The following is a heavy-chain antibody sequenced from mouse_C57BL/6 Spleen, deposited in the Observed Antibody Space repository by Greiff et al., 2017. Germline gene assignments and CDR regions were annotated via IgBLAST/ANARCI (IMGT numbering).Heavy chain of an antibody. J-gene: IGHJ3*01. CDR2: IDPSDSYT. V-gene: IGHV1-69*01. D-gene: IGHD2-4*01. CDR3: ARGGLDYDRTWFAY. Sequence: QVQLQQPGAELVMPGASVKLSCTASGYTFTSYWMHWVKQRPGQGLEWIGEIDPSDSYTNYNQKFKGKSTLTVDKSSSTAYMQLSSLTSEDSAVYYCARGGLDYDRTWFAYWGQGTLVTVSA. CDR1: GYTFTSYW.